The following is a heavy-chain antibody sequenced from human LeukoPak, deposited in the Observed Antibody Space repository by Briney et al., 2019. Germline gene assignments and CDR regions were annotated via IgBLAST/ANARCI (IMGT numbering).Heavy chain of an antibody. CDR1: GGSISSGGYY. CDR2: INHSGST. V-gene: IGHV4-39*07. D-gene: IGHD3-10*01. Sequence: SETLSLTCTVSGGSISSGGYYWSWIRQPPGKGLEWIGEINHSGSTNYNPSLKSRVTISVDTSKNQFSLKLSSVTAADTAVYYCARGELLWFGEPYYFDYWGQGTLVTVSS. CDR3: ARGELLWFGEPYYFDY. J-gene: IGHJ4*02.